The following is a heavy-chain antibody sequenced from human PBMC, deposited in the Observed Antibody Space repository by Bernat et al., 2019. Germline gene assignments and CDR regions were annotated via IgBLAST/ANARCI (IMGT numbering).Heavy chain of an antibody. V-gene: IGHV3-15*01. D-gene: IGHD6-19*01. J-gene: IGHJ6*03. CDR2: IKSKTDGGTT. CDR1: GFTFSNAW. CDR3: APCPWGRAWSYQYYMDV. Sequence: EVQLVESGGDLVKPGESLRLSCAASGFTFSNAWMTWVRQAPGKGLEWVGRIKSKTDGGTTDYAAPVKGRFTISRDESTNTLYLQMNSLKTEDTAVYYCAPCPWGRAWSYQYYMDVWGKGTTVTVSS.